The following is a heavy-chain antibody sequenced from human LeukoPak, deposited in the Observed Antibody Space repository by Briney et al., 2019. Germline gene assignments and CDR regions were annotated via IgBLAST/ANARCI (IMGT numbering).Heavy chain of an antibody. CDR3: ARSPYGSGSYFDY. CDR2: ISSSSSTI. V-gene: IGHV3-48*01. D-gene: IGHD3-10*01. Sequence: GGSMRLSCAASGFTFSSYSMNWVRQAPGKGLEWVSYISSSSSTIYYADSVKGRFTISRDNAKNSLYLQMNSLRAEDTAVYYCARSPYGSGSYFDYWGQGTLVTVSS. J-gene: IGHJ4*02. CDR1: GFTFSSYS.